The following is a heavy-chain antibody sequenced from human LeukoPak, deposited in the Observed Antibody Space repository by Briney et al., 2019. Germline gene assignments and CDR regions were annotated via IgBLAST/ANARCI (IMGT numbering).Heavy chain of an antibody. Sequence: GESLKISCKGSGYSFTNYWIAWVRQMPGKGLEWMGIIYPGDSDTRYTPSFQGQVTISADKSISTAYLQWNSLKASDTAMYYCARRPTYYYDSSGYYRSYYFDYWGQGTPVTVSS. V-gene: IGHV5-51*01. CDR1: GYSFTNYW. CDR3: ARRPTYYYDSSGYYRSYYFDY. CDR2: IYPGDSDT. D-gene: IGHD3-22*01. J-gene: IGHJ4*02.